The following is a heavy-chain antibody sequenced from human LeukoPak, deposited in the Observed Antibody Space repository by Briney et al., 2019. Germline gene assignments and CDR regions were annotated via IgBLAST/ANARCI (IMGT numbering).Heavy chain of an antibody. Sequence: GGSLRLSCAPSIGFTLRNYAIHWGRQAPGKGLEWVAVISIDGSRQHYADFLVGRFTISRDNSKNTVSLQMSSLRTEDTAVYFCAREQGGSGWSCFDYWGQGTLVTVSS. CDR2: ISIDGSRQ. CDR1: GFTLRNYA. V-gene: IGHV3-30*15. D-gene: IGHD6-19*01. CDR3: AREQGGSGWSCFDY. J-gene: IGHJ4*02.